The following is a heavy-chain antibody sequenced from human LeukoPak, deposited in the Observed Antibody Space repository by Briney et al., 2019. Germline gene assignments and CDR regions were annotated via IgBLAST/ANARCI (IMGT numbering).Heavy chain of an antibody. V-gene: IGHV4-38-2*02. D-gene: IGHD3-3*01. J-gene: IGHJ5*02. Sequence: SETLSLTCSVSGYSITSAYYWGWIRQPPGKGLEWIGSIYHTGNTYYNPSLESRVTISVDTSKNQFSLKLSSVTAADTAVYYCARASYDFWSGYYRLWWFDPWGQGTLVTVSS. CDR2: IYHTGNT. CDR3: ARASYDFWSGYYRLWWFDP. CDR1: GYSITSAYY.